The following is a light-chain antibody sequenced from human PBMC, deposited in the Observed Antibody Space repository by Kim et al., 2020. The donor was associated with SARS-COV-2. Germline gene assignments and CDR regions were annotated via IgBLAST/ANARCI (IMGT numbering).Light chain of an antibody. J-gene: IGLJ3*02. CDR1: NIGSKS. V-gene: IGLV3-21*04. Sequence: GKTARSGWGGNNIGSKSVRWYQQKPGTAPELVIYYDSDRPSGIPERFSGSNSGNTATLTISRVEAGDEADYYCQVWDSSSDDRVFGGGTQLTVL. CDR2: YDS. CDR3: QVWDSSSDDRV.